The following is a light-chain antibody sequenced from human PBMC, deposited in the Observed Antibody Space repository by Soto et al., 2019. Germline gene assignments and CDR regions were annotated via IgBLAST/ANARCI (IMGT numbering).Light chain of an antibody. V-gene: IGLV2-14*01. Sequence: QSALAQPASMSGSPGQSITISRTGSGSDIATFNYVSWYQQYPGKAPKLLIYQVTSRASGVSHRFSGSKSGNTAALTISGLQPEDEAEYYCNSYSSTSFYVFGTGTKVTVL. CDR1: GSDIATFNY. J-gene: IGLJ1*01. CDR2: QVT. CDR3: NSYSSTSFYV.